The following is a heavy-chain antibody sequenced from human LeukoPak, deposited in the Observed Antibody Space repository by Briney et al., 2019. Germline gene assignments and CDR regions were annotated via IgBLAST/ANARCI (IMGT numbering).Heavy chain of an antibody. CDR3: AREGIQLWTNAFDI. CDR1: GFTFSSYA. V-gene: IGHV3-64*01. D-gene: IGHD5-18*01. J-gene: IGHJ3*02. CDR2: ISSNGGST. Sequence: GGSLRLSCAASGFTFSSYAMHWVRQAPGKGLECVSAISSNGGSTYYANSVKGRFTISRDNSKNTLYLQMGSLRAEDMAVYYCAREGIQLWTNAFDIWGQGTMVTVSS.